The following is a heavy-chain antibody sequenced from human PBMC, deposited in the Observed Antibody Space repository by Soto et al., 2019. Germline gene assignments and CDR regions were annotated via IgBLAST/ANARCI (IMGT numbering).Heavy chain of an antibody. Sequence: EVQLLESGGGLVQPGGSLRLSCAASGFTFSSYAMSWVRQAPGKGLEWVLAISGSGGSTYYADSVKGRFTISRDNSKSTMYLQMNSLRAEDTAVYYCAKGPYYDILTGPLDYWVQGTLVTVSS. CDR3: AKGPYYDILTGPLDY. CDR1: GFTFSSYA. J-gene: IGHJ4*02. D-gene: IGHD3-9*01. CDR2: ISGSGGST. V-gene: IGHV3-23*01.